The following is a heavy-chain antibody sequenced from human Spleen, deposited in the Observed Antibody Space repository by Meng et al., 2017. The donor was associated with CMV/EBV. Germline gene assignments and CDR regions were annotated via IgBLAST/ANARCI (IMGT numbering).Heavy chain of an antibody. CDR3: ARSHYCASTSCYEKPDY. CDR1: SLSSSNW. CDR2: IYHSGST. D-gene: IGHD2-2*01. Sequence: SLSSSNWWSWVRQPPGKGLEWIGEIYHSGSTNYTPSLKSRVTISVDKSKNQFSLKLSSVTAADTAVYYCARSHYCASTSCYEKPDYWGQGTLVTVSS. J-gene: IGHJ4*02. V-gene: IGHV4-4*02.